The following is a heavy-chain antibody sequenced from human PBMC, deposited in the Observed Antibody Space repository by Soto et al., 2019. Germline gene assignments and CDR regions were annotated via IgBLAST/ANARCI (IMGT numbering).Heavy chain of an antibody. CDR2: ISGSGGST. CDR1: GFTFSSYA. CDR3: AKVARQYCTNGVCYDAFDI. Sequence: GGSLRLSCAASGFTFSSYAMSWVRQAPGKGLEWVSAISGSGGSTYYADSVKGRFTISRDNSKNTLYLQMNSLRAEDTAVYYCAKVARQYCTNGVCYDAFDIWGQGTMVTVSS. J-gene: IGHJ3*02. D-gene: IGHD2-8*01. V-gene: IGHV3-23*01.